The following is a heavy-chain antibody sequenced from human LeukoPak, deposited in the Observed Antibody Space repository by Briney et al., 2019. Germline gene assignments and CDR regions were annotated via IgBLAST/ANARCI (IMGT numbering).Heavy chain of an antibody. V-gene: IGHV4-34*01. CDR2: INHTGST. CDR3: AREVIRGVITDDY. Sequence: SETLSLTCAVYGGSFSGYYWSWIRQPPGKGREWIGEINHTGSTNYNPSLKSRVTISVDTSKNQFSLKLSSVTAADTAVYYCAREVIRGVITDDYWGQGTLVPSPQ. J-gene: IGHJ4*02. D-gene: IGHD3-10*01. CDR1: GGSFSGYY.